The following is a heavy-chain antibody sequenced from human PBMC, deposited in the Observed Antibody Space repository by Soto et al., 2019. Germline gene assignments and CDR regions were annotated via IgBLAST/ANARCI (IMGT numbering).Heavy chain of an antibody. CDR1: GYTFSSYG. Sequence: QVQLVQSGAEVKKPGASVKVSCKASGYTFSSYGISWVRQAPGQGLEWMGWISAYNGNTNYAQKQQGRVTMTTDTSTSTAYMELRSLRSDDTAVYYCARGPNYDILTGNYDGMDVWGRGTTVTVSS. J-gene: IGHJ6*02. V-gene: IGHV1-18*01. CDR2: ISAYNGNT. CDR3: ARGPNYDILTGNYDGMDV. D-gene: IGHD3-9*01.